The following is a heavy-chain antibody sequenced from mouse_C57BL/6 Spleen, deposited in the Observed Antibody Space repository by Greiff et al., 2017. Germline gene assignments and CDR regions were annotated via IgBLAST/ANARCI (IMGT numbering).Heavy chain of an antibody. CDR1: GFTFSSYG. CDR2: ISSGGSYT. V-gene: IGHV5-6*01. CDR3: ARDDGYYFDY. Sequence: EVKLMESGGDLVKPGGSLKLSCAASGFTFSSYGMSWVRQTPDKRLEWVATISSGGSYTYYPDSVKGRFTISRDNAKNTLYLQMSSLKSEDTAMYYCARDDGYYFDYWGQGTTLTGSS. D-gene: IGHD2-3*01. J-gene: IGHJ2*01.